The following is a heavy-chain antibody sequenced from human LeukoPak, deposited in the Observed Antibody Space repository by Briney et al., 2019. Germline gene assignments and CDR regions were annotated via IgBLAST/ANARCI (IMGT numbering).Heavy chain of an antibody. D-gene: IGHD3-10*01. J-gene: IGHJ4*02. Sequence: GASVKVSCKASGYTFTGYYMHWVRQAPGQGLEWMGWINPNSGGTNYAQRFQGRVTVTADEATSTAYMELSRLRSEDTAVYYCARGRFGLLWFGELERWGQGTLVTVSS. V-gene: IGHV1-2*02. CDR2: INPNSGGT. CDR1: GYTFTGYY. CDR3: ARGRFGLLWFGELER.